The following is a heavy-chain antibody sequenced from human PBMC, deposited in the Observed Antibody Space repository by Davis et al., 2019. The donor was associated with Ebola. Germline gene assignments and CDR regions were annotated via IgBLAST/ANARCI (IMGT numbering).Heavy chain of an antibody. CDR2: IYYSGST. V-gene: IGHV4-61*01. CDR3: ARAFGSTNNWNSVF. D-gene: IGHD1-7*01. J-gene: IGHJ4*02. Sequence: MPSETLSLTCTVSGGSVSSGSYYWSWIRQPPEKGLEWVGYIYYSGSTNYNPSLKSRVTISVDTSKNQFSLKLSSVTAADTAVYYCARAFGSTNNWNSVFWGQGTLVTVSS. CDR1: GGSVSSGSYY.